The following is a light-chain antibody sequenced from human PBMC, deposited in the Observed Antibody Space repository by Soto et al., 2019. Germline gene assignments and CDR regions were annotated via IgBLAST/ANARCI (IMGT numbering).Light chain of an antibody. CDR1: SSNIGAGYD. CDR2: GNS. Sequence: QLVLTQPPSVSGAPGQRVTISCTGSSSNIGAGYDVHWYQHLPGTAPKLLIYGNSNRPSGVPDRFSGSKSGTSASLAITGLQAEDEADYYCHSYDSSLSGSVFGGGTKLTVL. CDR3: HSYDSSLSGSV. V-gene: IGLV1-40*01. J-gene: IGLJ2*01.